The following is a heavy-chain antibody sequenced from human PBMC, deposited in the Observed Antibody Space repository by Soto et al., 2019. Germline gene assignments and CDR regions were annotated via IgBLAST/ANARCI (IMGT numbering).Heavy chain of an antibody. J-gene: IGHJ5*02. Sequence: ETLSLACIVSVGSISSSSYYWGWILQPPGKGLEWIGSIYYSGSTYYNPSLKSRVTISVDTSKNQFSLKLSSVTAADTAVFYCARHRARNWFDPWGQGTLVTVSS. CDR1: VGSISSSSYY. V-gene: IGHV4-39*01. CDR2: IYYSGST. CDR3: ARHRARNWFDP.